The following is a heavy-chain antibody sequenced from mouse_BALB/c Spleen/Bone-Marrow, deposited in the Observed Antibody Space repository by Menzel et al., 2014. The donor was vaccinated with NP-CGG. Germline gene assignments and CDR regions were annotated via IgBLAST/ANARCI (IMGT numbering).Heavy chain of an antibody. D-gene: IGHD1-1*01. CDR1: GFSITSSGYC. V-gene: IGHV12-1-1*01. J-gene: IGHJ3*01. Sequence: ESGPAVIKPSQSLSLTCTVSGFSITSSGYCWHWIRQPPGKGLEWMGRICYEGLIYYSPSIKSRSTISRDTSLDKFFIQLSSVTNEDTAMYYCSREDNYYGTLAYWGQGTLVTVSA. CDR2: ICYEGLI. CDR3: SREDNYYGTLAY.